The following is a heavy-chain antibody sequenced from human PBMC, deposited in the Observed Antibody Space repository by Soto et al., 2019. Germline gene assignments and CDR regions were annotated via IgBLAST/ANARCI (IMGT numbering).Heavy chain of an antibody. V-gene: IGHV3-30-3*01. CDR2: ISYDGSNQ. D-gene: IGHD3-22*01. Sequence: QVQLVESGGGVVQPGRSLRLSCAASGFTFSSYAMHWVRQAPGKGLEWVAVISYDGSNQHYADSVKGRFIVSRDNSKNTLYLQVNSLRAEDTAVHYCARVRDSSGYYAFDIWGQGTMVTVSS. CDR1: GFTFSSYA. CDR3: ARVRDSSGYYAFDI. J-gene: IGHJ3*02.